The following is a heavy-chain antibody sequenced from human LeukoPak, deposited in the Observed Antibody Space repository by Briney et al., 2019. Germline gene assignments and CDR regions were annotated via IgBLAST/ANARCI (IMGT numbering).Heavy chain of an antibody. J-gene: IGHJ6*03. V-gene: IGHV1-8*01. CDR1: GYTFTSYD. CDR3: ARGLFGARPSNYYMDV. Sequence: ASVKVSCKASGYTFTSYDINWVRQAPGQGLEWMGWMNPNSGNTSYAQKFQGRVTMTRNTSISTAYMELSSPRSEDTAVYYCARGLFGARPSNYYMDVWGKGTTVTVSS. D-gene: IGHD6-6*01. CDR2: MNPNSGNT.